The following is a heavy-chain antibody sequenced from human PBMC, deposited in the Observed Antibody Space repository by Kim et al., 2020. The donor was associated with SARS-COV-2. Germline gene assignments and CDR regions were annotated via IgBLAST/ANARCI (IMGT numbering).Heavy chain of an antibody. CDR2: ISYSGST. V-gene: IGHV4-39*01. CDR1: GVSISSPIYY. Sequence: SETLSLTCTVSGVSISSPIYYWCWIRQPPGKGLEWIGTISYSGSTYQNPSLKSRVTISADTSKNQFSVNLISVTAADTGVYYCARLYGDQIEGPYYYGV. J-gene: IGHJ6*01. CDR3: ARLYGDQIEGPYYYGV. D-gene: IGHD4-17*01.